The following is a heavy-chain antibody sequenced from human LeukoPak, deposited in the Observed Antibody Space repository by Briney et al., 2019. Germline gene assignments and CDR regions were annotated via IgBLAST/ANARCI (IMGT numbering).Heavy chain of an antibody. CDR2: IKQDGSEK. V-gene: IGHV3-7*01. D-gene: IGHD5-24*01. CDR1: GFTFSSYW. J-gene: IGHJ1*01. CDR3: ARVGRDGYNYIGYFQH. Sequence: GGSLRPSCAASGFTFSSYWMSWVRQAPGKGLEWVANIKQDGSEKYYVDSVKGRFTISRDNAKNSLYLQMNSLRAEDTAVYYCARVGRDGYNYIGYFQHWGQGTLVTVSS.